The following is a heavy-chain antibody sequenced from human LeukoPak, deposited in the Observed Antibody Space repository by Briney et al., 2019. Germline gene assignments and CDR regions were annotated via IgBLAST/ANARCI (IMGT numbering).Heavy chain of an antibody. CDR1: GGSISSHY. D-gene: IGHD4-23*01. CDR3: ARADFDLGGNLDY. J-gene: IGHJ4*02. V-gene: IGHV4-59*11. Sequence: PSETLSLTCTVSGGSISSHYWSWIRQPPGKGLEWIGYIYYSGSTNYNPSLKSRVTISIDMSKNQFSLKLSSVTAADTAVYYCARADFDLGGNLDYWGQGTLVTVSS. CDR2: IYYSGST.